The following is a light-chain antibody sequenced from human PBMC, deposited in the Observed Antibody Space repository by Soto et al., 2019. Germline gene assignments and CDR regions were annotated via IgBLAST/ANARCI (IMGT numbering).Light chain of an antibody. CDR3: QQSFSTLWT. J-gene: IGKJ1*01. Sequence: DIQMTQSPSSLAASVGDTFIISCRAIQSISIYSNWYQQKPGTAPRLLIYSASIRQSGVPSRFSGSGSGTDFTLTISGLQPGDFATYYCQQSFSTLWTFGQGTKVDIK. V-gene: IGKV1-39*01. CDR1: QSISIY. CDR2: SAS.